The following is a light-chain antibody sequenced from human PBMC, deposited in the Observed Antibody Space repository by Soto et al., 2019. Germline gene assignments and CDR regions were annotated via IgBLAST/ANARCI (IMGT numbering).Light chain of an antibody. J-gene: IGKJ5*01. CDR3: QQYNTYST. CDR1: QSVRSW. CDR2: DAS. V-gene: IGKV1-5*01. Sequence: DIQMTQSPSTLSASVGDRVTITCRASQSVRSWLAWYQQKPGRAPKFLIYDASTLRSGVPSRFSGGGSGTEFTLTISSLQPDDFATYYCQQYNTYSTFGQGTRLEIK.